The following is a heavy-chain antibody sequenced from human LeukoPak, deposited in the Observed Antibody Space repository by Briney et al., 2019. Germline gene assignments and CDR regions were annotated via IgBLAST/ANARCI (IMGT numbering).Heavy chain of an antibody. V-gene: IGHV3-48*02. CDR2: VTGSGAAT. Sequence: GGSLRLSCAASGFTFSDYSMNWIRQAPGKGLEWLSFVTGSGAATYYADSVKGRFTISRDNAKKSLYLQMNSLRDEDTAVYYCATNSGGHDSRRFFDYWGQGTLVTVSS. CDR1: GFTFSDYS. CDR3: ATNSGGHDSRRFFDY. D-gene: IGHD5-12*01. J-gene: IGHJ4*02.